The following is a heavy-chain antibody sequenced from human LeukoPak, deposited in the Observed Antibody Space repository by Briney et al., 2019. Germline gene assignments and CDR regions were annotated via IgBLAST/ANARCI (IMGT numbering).Heavy chain of an antibody. CDR1: GGSISSGGYY. Sequence: SQTLSLTCTVSGGSISSGGYYWSWIRQHPGKGLEWIGYIYYSGSTNYNPSLKSRVTISVDTSKNQFSLKLSSVTAADTAVYYCARRKNYYDSSGYYGYGAFDIWGQGTMVTVSS. J-gene: IGHJ3*02. CDR2: IYYSGST. V-gene: IGHV4-61*08. D-gene: IGHD3-22*01. CDR3: ARRKNYYDSSGYYGYGAFDI.